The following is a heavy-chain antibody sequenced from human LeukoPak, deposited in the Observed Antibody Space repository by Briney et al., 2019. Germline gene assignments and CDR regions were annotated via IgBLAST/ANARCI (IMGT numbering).Heavy chain of an antibody. Sequence: GGSLRLSCAASGFTFSSYAMSWVRQAPGKGLEWVSAISGSGGSTYYADSVKGRFTISRDNSKNTLYLQMDSLRAEDTAVYYCAKDEGCSGGSCYHRFDYWGQGTLVTVSS. CDR2: ISGSGGST. CDR1: GFTFSSYA. V-gene: IGHV3-23*01. D-gene: IGHD2-15*01. J-gene: IGHJ4*02. CDR3: AKDEGCSGGSCYHRFDY.